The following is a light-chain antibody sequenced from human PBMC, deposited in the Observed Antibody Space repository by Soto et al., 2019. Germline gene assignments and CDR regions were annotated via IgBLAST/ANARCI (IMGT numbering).Light chain of an antibody. Sequence: DIQMTQSPSTLSASVGDTVTITCRASQSFSTWLAWYQQKPGRAPKLLIYKASTLESGVPARFSGSGSGTEFTLTISSLQPDDFATYYCQQYNSYSGTFGPGTKVDIK. CDR1: QSFSTW. V-gene: IGKV1-5*03. J-gene: IGKJ1*01. CDR2: KAS. CDR3: QQYNSYSGT.